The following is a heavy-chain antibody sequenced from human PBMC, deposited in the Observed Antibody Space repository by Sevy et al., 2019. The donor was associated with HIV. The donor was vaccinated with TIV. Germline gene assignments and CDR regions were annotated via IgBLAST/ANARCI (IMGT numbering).Heavy chain of an antibody. CDR3: ARDRRFSYYDFWSGYYTYGMDV. CDR1: GYTFTSYG. Sequence: ASVKVSCKASGYTFTSYGISWVRQAPGQGLEWMGWISAYHGNTNYAQKLQGRVTMTTDTSTSTAYMELRSLRSDDTAVYYCARDRRFSYYDFWSGYYTYGMDVWGQGTTVTVSS. J-gene: IGHJ6*02. CDR2: ISAYHGNT. D-gene: IGHD3-3*01. V-gene: IGHV1-18*01.